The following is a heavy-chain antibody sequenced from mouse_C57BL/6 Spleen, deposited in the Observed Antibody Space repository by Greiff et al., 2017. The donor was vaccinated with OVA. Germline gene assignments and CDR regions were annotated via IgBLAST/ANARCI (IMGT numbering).Heavy chain of an antibody. J-gene: IGHJ3*01. CDR2: INYDGSST. D-gene: IGHD2-5*01. V-gene: IGHV5-16*01. Sequence: EVMLVESEGGLVQPGSSMKLSCTASGFTFSDYYMAWVRQVPEKGLEWVANINYDGSSTYYLDSLKSRFIISRDNAKNILYLQMSSLKSEDTATYYCARGGYSNPWFAYWGQGTLVTVSA. CDR3: ARGGYSNPWFAY. CDR1: GFTFSDYY.